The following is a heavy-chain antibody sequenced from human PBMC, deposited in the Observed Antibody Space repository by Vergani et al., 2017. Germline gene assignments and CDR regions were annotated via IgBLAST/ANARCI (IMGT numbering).Heavy chain of an antibody. CDR1: GFTFDNYA. D-gene: IGHD3-16*01. V-gene: IGHV3-23*01. J-gene: IGHJ4*02. CDR2: ISGSGSSK. CDR3: AKGLGITLTAVLGGLDS. Sequence: EVHLLESGGGLIQPGGSLRLSCAASGFTFDNYAMTWVRQAPGKGLQWVSGISGSGSSKFYEDSLKGRVTISRDNSKNTLFLEMNSLRTEDTATYFCAKGLGITLTAVLGGLDSWGPGTLVLVSS.